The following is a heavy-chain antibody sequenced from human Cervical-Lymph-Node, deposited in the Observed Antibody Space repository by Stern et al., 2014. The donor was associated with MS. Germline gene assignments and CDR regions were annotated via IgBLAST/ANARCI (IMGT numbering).Heavy chain of an antibody. CDR3: ARKALSMDHYFDS. Sequence: QVQLQESGPGLVKPSETLSLTCTVSGASINSYYWSWIRQSPARGLEWVGYVFHTGTTNYNPSLKSRVTISLDTSKNQFSLILRSVTAADTAVYYCARKALSMDHYFDSWGQGALVTVSS. J-gene: IGHJ4*02. V-gene: IGHV4-59*01. D-gene: IGHD2-2*03. CDR2: VFHTGTT. CDR1: GASINSYY.